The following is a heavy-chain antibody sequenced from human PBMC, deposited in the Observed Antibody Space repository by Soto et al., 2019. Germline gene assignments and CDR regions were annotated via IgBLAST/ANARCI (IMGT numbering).Heavy chain of an antibody. V-gene: IGHV4-4*02. CDR3: ARDMSSSWYPSYYYGMDV. J-gene: IGHJ6*02. D-gene: IGHD6-13*01. CDR1: GGSISSSNW. CDR2: IYHSGST. Sequence: SETLSLTCAVSGGSISSSNWWSWVRPPPGKGLEWIGEIYHSGSTNYNPSLKSRVTISVDKSKNQFSLKLSSVTAADTAVYYCARDMSSSWYPSYYYGMDVWGQGTTVTVSS.